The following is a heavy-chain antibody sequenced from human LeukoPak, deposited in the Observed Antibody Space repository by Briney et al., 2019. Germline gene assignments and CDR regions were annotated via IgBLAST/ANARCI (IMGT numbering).Heavy chain of an antibody. CDR3: ARDAAVVVGLKGDFDY. CDR1: RVTPSRYW. CDR2: IKQDGSEQ. J-gene: IGHJ4*02. V-gene: IGHV3-7*05. Sequence: PGGSLRLSSAPPRVTPSRYWLSSVPHALGEGLEWVANIKQDGSEQYYVYYVKGRFTISRDNAKNSLYLKMNSLRVEDTAVYYCARDAAVVVGLKGDFDYWGQGTLVTVSS. D-gene: IGHD2-2*01.